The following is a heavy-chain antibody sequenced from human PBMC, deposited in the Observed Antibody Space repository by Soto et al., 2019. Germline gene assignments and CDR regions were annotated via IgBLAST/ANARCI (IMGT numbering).Heavy chain of an antibody. J-gene: IGHJ6*02. V-gene: IGHV1-69*06. Sequence: QVQLVQSGAEMRKPGSSLRVSCKASGGTFSDFAFNWVRQAPGQGLEWMGGIVPRFGSPNYAQKFGGRVTISADTSTSTVYMEVSSLRFDDTAVYFCAIDRIQLRLGKYSFNGMDVWGQGTTITVSS. D-gene: IGHD3-16*01. CDR3: AIDRIQLRLGKYSFNGMDV. CDR2: IVPRFGSP. CDR1: GGTFSDFA.